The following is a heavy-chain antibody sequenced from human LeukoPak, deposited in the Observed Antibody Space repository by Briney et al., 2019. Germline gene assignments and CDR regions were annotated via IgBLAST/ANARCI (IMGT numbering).Heavy chain of an antibody. CDR1: GFTFSDYW. CDR3: AKDRTVGASYWYFDL. Sequence: PGGSLRLSCAASGFTFSDYWIHWVRQAPGKRLVWVSRINTDGSITNYADSVKGRFTISRDSSKNTLFLHMNTLRAEDTAIYYCAKDRTVGASYWYFDLWGRGTLVTVSS. D-gene: IGHD1-26*01. J-gene: IGHJ2*01. V-gene: IGHV3-74*01. CDR2: INTDGSIT.